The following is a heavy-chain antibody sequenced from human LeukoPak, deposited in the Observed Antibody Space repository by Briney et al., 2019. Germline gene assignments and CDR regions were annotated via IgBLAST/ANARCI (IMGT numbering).Heavy chain of an antibody. J-gene: IGHJ4*02. CDR3: AKDRSGSYVPYYFDY. CDR1: GFSFSSYS. Sequence: GGPLRLSCVASGFSFSSYSMNWVRQAPGKGLEWVSGISWNSGSIGYADSVKGRFTISRDNAKNSLYLQMNSLRAEDTALYYCAKDRSGSYVPYYFDYWGQGTLVTVSS. V-gene: IGHV3-9*01. D-gene: IGHD1-26*01. CDR2: ISWNSGSI.